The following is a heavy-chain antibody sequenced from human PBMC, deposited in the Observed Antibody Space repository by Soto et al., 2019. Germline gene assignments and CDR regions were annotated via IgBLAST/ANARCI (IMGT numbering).Heavy chain of an antibody. V-gene: IGHV2-5*01. D-gene: IGHD4-17*01. CDR1: GFSLSTSGVG. CDR2: IYWNDDK. J-gene: IGHJ4*02. CDR3: AHIIHDYGGNSRFDY. Sequence: TLVNPTQTLTLTCTFSGFSLSTSGVGVGWIRQPPGKALEWLALIYWNDDKRYSPSLKSRLTITKDTSKNQVVLTMTNMDPVDTATYYCAHIIHDYGGNSRFDYWGQGTLVTVSS.